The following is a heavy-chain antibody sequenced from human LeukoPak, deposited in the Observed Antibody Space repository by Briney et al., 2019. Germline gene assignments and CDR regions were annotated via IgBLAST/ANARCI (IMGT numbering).Heavy chain of an antibody. CDR1: GGSISSSTYY. D-gene: IGHD5-24*01. V-gene: IGHV4-39*01. Sequence: SETLSLTCTVSGGSISSSTYYWGWIRQPPGKGLEWFGSSYYSGSTYYNPSLKSRVTISVDTSKNQFSLKLSSLTAADTAVYYCARLQGHYYYMDVWGRGTTVTISS. CDR3: ARLQGHYYYMDV. CDR2: SYYSGST. J-gene: IGHJ6*03.